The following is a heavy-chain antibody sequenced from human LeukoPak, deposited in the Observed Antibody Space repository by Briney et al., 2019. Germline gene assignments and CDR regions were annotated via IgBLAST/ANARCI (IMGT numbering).Heavy chain of an antibody. Sequence: SETLSLTCTVSGGSISSYYWSWIRQPPGKGLEWIGYIYYSGSTNYNPSLKSRVTISVDTSKNQFSLKLSSVTAADTAVHYCASLYYDYVWGSYRYSDYWGQGTLVTVSS. J-gene: IGHJ4*02. V-gene: IGHV4-59*01. CDR3: ASLYYDYVWGSYRYSDY. D-gene: IGHD3-16*02. CDR1: GGSISSYY. CDR2: IYYSGST.